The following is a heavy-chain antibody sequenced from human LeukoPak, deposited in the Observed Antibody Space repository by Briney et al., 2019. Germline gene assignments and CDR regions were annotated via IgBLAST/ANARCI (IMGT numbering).Heavy chain of an antibody. CDR3: ARGDCTGGYCRKFDF. J-gene: IGHJ4*02. V-gene: IGHV6-1*01. CDR2: TYYRSKYYF. CDR1: GDSVSSNNAA. Sequence: SQTLSLTCVISGDSVSSNNAAWSWIRQSPSRGLEWLGRTYYRSKYYFDYAISLKSRITINPDTSKNQFSLQLNSVTPEDTAVYYCARGDCTGGYCRKFDFWGQGPLVPVSS. D-gene: IGHD2-8*02.